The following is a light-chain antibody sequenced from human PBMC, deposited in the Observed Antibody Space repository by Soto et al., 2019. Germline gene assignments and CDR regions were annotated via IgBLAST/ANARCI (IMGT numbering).Light chain of an antibody. CDR2: ASS. Sequence: DIQMTQSPSSLSASVGDRVTITCRASQSITGYLNWYQQKPGKVPKLLIYASSTLQSGVPSRFSVSGSGTEFTLTLSSLQAEDSATYYCQQSFIAPWTFGQGTKVEIK. CDR1: QSITGY. J-gene: IGKJ1*01. CDR3: QQSFIAPWT. V-gene: IGKV1-39*01.